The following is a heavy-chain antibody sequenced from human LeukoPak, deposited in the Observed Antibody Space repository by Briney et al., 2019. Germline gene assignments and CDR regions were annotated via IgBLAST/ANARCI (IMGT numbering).Heavy chain of an antibody. CDR2: IYYWGSN. CDR1: GGSISSYY. V-gene: IGHV4-59*01. D-gene: IGHD3-10*01. J-gene: IGHJ4*02. CDR3: AGGATPGVF. Sequence: SETLSLMCTVSGGSISSYYGRWIRQPRGKGLEWMGCIYYWGSNNYNPSLKSRVTISVDTSKNQFSLKLSSVTAADTAVYYCAGGATPGVFWGQGTLVTASS.